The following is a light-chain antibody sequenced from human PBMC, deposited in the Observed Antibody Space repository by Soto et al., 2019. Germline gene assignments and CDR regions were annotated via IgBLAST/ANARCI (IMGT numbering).Light chain of an antibody. CDR3: QQYNNWPFS. V-gene: IGKV3-15*01. CDR2: RAS. CDR1: QSVSSSY. J-gene: IGKJ1*01. Sequence: EIVLTQSPDTLSLSPGERPTLPCRASQSVSSSYLAWYQQKPGQAPRLLIYRASIRATGVPARFSGSGSGTEFTLTISGLQSEDSAVYFCQQYNNWPFSFGQGTKVDIK.